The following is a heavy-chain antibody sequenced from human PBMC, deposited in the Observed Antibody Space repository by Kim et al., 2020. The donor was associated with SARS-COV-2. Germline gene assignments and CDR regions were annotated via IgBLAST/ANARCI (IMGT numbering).Heavy chain of an antibody. Sequence: GGSLRLSCAASGFTFSSYSMHWVRQAPGKGLEWVSYINSNSSTIYYADSVRGRFTISRDNAKNSLYLQMNSLRAEDTGVYYCARVGVGATDYWGHGSLVT. CDR2: INSNSSTI. J-gene: IGHJ4*01. V-gene: IGHV3-48*04. CDR3: ARVGVGATDY. D-gene: IGHD5-12*01. CDR1: GFTFSSYS.